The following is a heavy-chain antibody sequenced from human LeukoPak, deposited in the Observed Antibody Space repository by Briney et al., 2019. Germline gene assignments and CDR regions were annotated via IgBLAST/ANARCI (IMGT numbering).Heavy chain of an antibody. CDR3: ARGSNYYGSGSQYGNWFDP. D-gene: IGHD3-10*01. CDR2: IGTAGDT. Sequence: GGSLRLSCAASGFTFSSYDMHWVRQATGKGLGWVSAIGTAGDTYYPGSGKGRFTISRENAKNSLYLQINGLRGGDTAVYYCARGSNYYGSGSQYGNWFDPWGQGTLVTVSS. V-gene: IGHV3-13*01. CDR1: GFTFSSYD. J-gene: IGHJ5*02.